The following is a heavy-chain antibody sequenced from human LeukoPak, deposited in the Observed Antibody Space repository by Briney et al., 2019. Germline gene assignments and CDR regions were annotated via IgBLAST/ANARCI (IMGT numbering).Heavy chain of an antibody. Sequence: SETLSLTCTVYGGSISTYYWSWIRQPPGKGLEWIGYIYTSESTNYNPSLKSRVTISVDTSKNQFSLMLSSVTAADTAFYYCARRRTTGTTGYFDYWGRGVLVTVSS. CDR3: ARRRTTGTTGYFDY. CDR1: GGSISTYY. V-gene: IGHV4-4*09. D-gene: IGHD1-1*01. CDR2: IYTSEST. J-gene: IGHJ4*02.